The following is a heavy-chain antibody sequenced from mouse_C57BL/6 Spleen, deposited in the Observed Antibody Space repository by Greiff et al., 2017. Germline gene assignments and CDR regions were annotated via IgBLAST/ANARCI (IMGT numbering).Heavy chain of an antibody. CDR3: ASTAQATNY. CDR2: INPSSGYT. Sequence: QVHVMQSGAELARPGASVKMSCKASGYTFTSYTLNWVKQRPGQGLEWIGYINPSSGYTKYNQKFKDKATLTADKTSSTAYMQLSSLTSEDSAVYYCASTAQATNYWGQGTTLTVSS. V-gene: IGHV1-4*01. J-gene: IGHJ2*01. D-gene: IGHD3-2*02. CDR1: GYTFTSYT.